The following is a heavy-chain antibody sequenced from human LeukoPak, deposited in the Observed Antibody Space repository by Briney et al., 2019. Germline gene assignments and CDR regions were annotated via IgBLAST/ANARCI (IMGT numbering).Heavy chain of an antibody. D-gene: IGHD3-10*01. Sequence: GASVKVSCKASGYTFTGYYMHWVRQAPGQGLEWMGWINPNSGGTNYAQKFQGRVTTTRDTSISTAYMELSRLRSDDTAVYYCARDLAAYGSGKNWFDPWGQGTLVTVSS. CDR3: ARDLAAYGSGKNWFDP. CDR1: GYTFTGYY. J-gene: IGHJ5*02. CDR2: INPNSGGT. V-gene: IGHV1-2*02.